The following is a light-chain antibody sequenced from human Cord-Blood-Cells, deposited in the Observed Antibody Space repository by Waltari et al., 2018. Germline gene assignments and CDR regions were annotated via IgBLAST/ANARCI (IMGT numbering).Light chain of an antibody. CDR2: EDN. J-gene: IGLJ2*01. V-gene: IGLV6-57*01. Sequence: NFMLTQPHSVSESPGKTVTISCTRSSGSIASNYVQWYQQRPGSSPTTVIYEDNQRPSGVPDRFSGSIDSSSNSASLTVSGLETEDEADYYWQSYDSSNHVVFGGGTKLTVL. CDR3: QSYDSSNHVV. CDR1: SGSIASNY.